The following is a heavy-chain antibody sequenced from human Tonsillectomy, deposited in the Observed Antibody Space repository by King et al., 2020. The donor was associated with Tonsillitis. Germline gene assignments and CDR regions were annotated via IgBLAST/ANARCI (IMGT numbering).Heavy chain of an antibody. D-gene: IGHD6-19*01. Sequence: QLQESGPGLVKPSETLSLTCTVSGGSISSYYWSWIRQPPGKGLEWIGYIYYSGSTNYNPSLKSRVTISVDTSKNQFSLKLSSVTAADTAVYYCARHRAEGGYSSGWYQGWVVDNWGQGTLVTVSS. CDR1: GGSISSYY. J-gene: IGHJ4*02. CDR3: ARHRAEGGYSSGWYQGWVVDN. CDR2: IYYSGST. V-gene: IGHV4-59*08.